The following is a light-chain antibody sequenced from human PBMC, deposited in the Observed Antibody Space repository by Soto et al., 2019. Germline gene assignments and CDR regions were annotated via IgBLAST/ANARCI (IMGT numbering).Light chain of an antibody. CDR2: DAF. CDR1: HDISDY. Sequence: DIEMTQSPSSLSASVGDRVIITCRASHDISDYLNWYQHKPGKAPKLLIYDAFNFETGVPSRFSGGGSGTHFSFTISGLQPDDVATYYCQYSRHLPLFGPGTKVDMK. V-gene: IGKV1-33*01. J-gene: IGKJ3*01. CDR3: QYSRHLPL.